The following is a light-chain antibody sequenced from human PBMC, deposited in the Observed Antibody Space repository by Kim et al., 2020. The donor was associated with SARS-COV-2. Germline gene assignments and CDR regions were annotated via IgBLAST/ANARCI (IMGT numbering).Light chain of an antibody. J-gene: IGKJ2*01. V-gene: IGKV1-39*01. CDR2: AAS. Sequence: DIQMTQSPSSLSLSVVDRVTITCRAIQSISTYLNWYQHKPGKAPMLLISAASNLQSGVPSRFSGRGSGTDFTLTISSLQPEDFATYYCQQSYGTPYTFGQGTKLEIK. CDR1: QSISTY. CDR3: QQSYGTPYT.